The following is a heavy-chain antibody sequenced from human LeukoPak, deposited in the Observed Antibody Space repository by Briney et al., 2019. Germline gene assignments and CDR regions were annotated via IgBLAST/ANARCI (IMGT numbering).Heavy chain of an antibody. J-gene: IGHJ4*02. CDR3: ARVMTTDPNYDY. D-gene: IGHD4-17*01. Sequence: PSGSLRLSCAASGFTFSSYWMHWVRQAPGKGLEWVSRINRDGSTTSYADAVKGRFTFFSDNAKNTLFLQMNSPSAEATARYYCARVMTTDPNYDYWGQGTLVTVSS. CDR1: GFTFSSYW. CDR2: INRDGSTT. V-gene: IGHV3-74*01.